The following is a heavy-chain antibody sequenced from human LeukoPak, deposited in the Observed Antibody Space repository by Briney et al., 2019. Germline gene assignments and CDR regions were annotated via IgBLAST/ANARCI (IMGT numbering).Heavy chain of an antibody. V-gene: IGHV5-51*01. Sequence: GESLKISCKGSGYSFSDSWIGWVRQMPGKGLEWMGIIYPGDSDTRYSPSFQGQVTISADKSISTAYLQWSSLKATDTAMYYCARRYGRPFDYWGQGTLVTVSS. D-gene: IGHD4-17*01. CDR1: GYSFSDSW. CDR2: IYPGDSDT. CDR3: ARRYGRPFDY. J-gene: IGHJ4*02.